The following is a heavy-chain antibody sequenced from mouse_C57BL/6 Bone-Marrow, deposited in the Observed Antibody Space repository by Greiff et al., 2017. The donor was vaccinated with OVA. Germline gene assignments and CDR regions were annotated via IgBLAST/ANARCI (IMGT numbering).Heavy chain of an antibody. Sequence: QVQLQQSGAELARPGASVKLSCKASGYTFTSYGISWVKQRTGQGLEWIGEIYPRSGNTYYNEKVKGKATLTADKSSSTAYMELRSLTSEYSAVYFCAREEVYYYHYWGQGTLVTVSA. V-gene: IGHV1-81*01. D-gene: IGHD1-1*01. CDR3: AREEVYYYHY. CDR2: IYPRSGNT. J-gene: IGHJ3*01. CDR1: GYTFTSYG.